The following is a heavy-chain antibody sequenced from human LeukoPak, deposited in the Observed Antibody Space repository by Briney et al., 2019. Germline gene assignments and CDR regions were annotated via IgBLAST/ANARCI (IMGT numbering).Heavy chain of an antibody. CDR1: GRSFSGYY. D-gene: IGHD6-19*01. V-gene: IGHV4-34*01. CDR2: INHSGST. J-gene: IGHJ5*02. Sequence: PSETLSLACAVYGRSFSGYYWSWIRQPPGKGLEWIGEINHSGSTNYNPSLKSRVTISVDTSKNQFSLKLSSVTAADTAVYYCARSSRGAGKVRYHWFDPWGQGTLVTVSS. CDR3: ARSSRGAGKVRYHWFDP.